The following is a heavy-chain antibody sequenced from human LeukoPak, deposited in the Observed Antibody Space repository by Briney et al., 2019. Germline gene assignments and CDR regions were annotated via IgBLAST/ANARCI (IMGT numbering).Heavy chain of an antibody. CDR3: ASWLPSSCWYLGAFDI. D-gene: IGHD6-19*01. CDR2: IIPIFGTA. CDR1: GGTFSSYA. V-gene: IGHV1-69*06. Sequence: GASVKVSCKASGGTFSSYAISWVRQAPGQGLEWMGGIIPIFGTANYAQKFQGRVTITADKSTSTAYMELSSLRSEDTAVYYCASWLPSSCWYLGAFDIWGQGTMVTVSS. J-gene: IGHJ3*02.